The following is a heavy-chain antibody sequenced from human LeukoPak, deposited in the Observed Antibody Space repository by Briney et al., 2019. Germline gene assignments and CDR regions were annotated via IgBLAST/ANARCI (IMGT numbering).Heavy chain of an antibody. CDR1: GYTFTGYY. CDR3: ARSGSGLWFRESFFDY. CDR2: INPNSGGT. D-gene: IGHD3-10*01. V-gene: IGHV1-2*02. J-gene: IGHJ4*02. Sequence: ASVTVSCKASGYTFTGYYMHWVRQAPGQGLEWMGWINPNSGGTNYAQKLQGRVTMTRDTSISTAYIELSRLRSDDTAVYYCARSGSGLWFRESFFDYWGQGTLVTVSS.